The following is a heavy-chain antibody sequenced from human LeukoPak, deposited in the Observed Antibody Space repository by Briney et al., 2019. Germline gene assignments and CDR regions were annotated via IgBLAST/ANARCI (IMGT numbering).Heavy chain of an antibody. CDR1: GGTFSSYA. CDR2: IIPIFGTA. V-gene: IGHV1-69*05. Sequence: ASVKVSCKASGGTFSSYAISWVRQAPGQGLEWMGGIIPIFGTASYAQKFQGRVTITTDESTSTAYMELSSLRSEDTAVYYCARDYYDSSGYPDYWGQGTLVTVSS. J-gene: IGHJ4*02. D-gene: IGHD3-22*01. CDR3: ARDYYDSSGYPDY.